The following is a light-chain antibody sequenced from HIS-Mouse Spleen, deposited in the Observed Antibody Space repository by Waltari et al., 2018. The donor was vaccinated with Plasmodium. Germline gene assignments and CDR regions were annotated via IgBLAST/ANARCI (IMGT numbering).Light chain of an antibody. CDR1: TGAVTSGYY. CDR2: STS. Sequence: QTVVTQEPSLTVSPGGTVTLTCASSTGAVTSGYYPNWFQQKPGKAPRALIYSTSNKHPWTPARFPGSLLGGKAALTRSGVQPEDEAEYYCLLYYGGAWVFGGGTKLTVL. J-gene: IGLJ3*02. CDR3: LLYYGGAWV. V-gene: IGLV7-43*01.